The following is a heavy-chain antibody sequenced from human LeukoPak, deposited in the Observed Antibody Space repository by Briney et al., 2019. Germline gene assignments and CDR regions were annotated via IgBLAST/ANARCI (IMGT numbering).Heavy chain of an antibody. CDR3: ARYYYGSGSPTLNWFDP. V-gene: IGHV4-4*02. CDR2: IYHSGST. D-gene: IGHD3-10*01. J-gene: IGHJ5*02. Sequence: PSETLSLTCAVSGGSISSSNWWSWVRQPPGKGLEWIGEIYHSGSTNYNPSLKSRVTISVDKSKNQFSLKLSSVTAADTAVYYCARYYYGSGSPTLNWFDPWGQGTLVTVSS. CDR1: GGSISSSNW.